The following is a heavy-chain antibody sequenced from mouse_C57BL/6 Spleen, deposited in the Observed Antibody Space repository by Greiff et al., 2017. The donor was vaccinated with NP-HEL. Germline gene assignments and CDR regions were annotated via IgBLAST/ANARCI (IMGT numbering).Heavy chain of an antibody. V-gene: IGHV5-4*01. J-gene: IGHJ2*01. CDR2: ISDGGSYT. Sequence: EVKLVESGGGLVKPGGSLKLSCAASGFTFSSYAMSWVRQTPEKRLEWVATISDGGSYTYYPDNVKGRFTISRDNAKNNLYLQMSHLKSEDTAMYYCARDTKPSYYYVSSFYYFGYWAQGPTLTVSS. CDR1: GFTFSSYA. D-gene: IGHD1-1*01. CDR3: ARDTKPSYYYVSSFYYFGY.